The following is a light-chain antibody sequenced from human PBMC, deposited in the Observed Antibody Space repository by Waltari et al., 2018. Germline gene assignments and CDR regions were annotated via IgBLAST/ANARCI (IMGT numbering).Light chain of an antibody. CDR2: EVR. CDR3: SSYLDDDSRYV. J-gene: IGLJ1*01. V-gene: IGLV2-8*01. Sequence: QSALTQPPSASGSPGQSVTISCTATSSDVGYVSWYQQHPGKVPKLIIYEVRKRPSGVPDRFSGSKSGNTASRTVSGLQAEDETDYYCSSYLDDDSRYVFGTGTKVTVL. CDR1: SSDVGY.